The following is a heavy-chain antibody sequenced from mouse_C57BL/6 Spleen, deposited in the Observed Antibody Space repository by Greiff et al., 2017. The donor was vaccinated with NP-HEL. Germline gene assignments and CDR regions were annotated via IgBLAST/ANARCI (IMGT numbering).Heavy chain of an antibody. CDR3: THYYGSSRYFDV. J-gene: IGHJ1*03. CDR2: IDPETGGT. CDR1: GYTFTDYE. D-gene: IGHD1-1*01. V-gene: IGHV1-15*01. Sequence: VKLQESGAELVRPGASVTLSCKASGYTFTDYEMHWVKQTPVHGLEWIGAIDPETGGTAYNQKFKGKAILTADKSSSTAYMELRSLTSEDSAVYYCTHYYGSSRYFDVWGTGTTVTVSS.